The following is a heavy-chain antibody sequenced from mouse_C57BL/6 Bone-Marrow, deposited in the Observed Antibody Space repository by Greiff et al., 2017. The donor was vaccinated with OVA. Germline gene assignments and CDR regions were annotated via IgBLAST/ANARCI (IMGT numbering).Heavy chain of an antibody. Sequence: QVQLQQPGAELVKPGASVKLSCKASGYTFTSYWMHWVKQRPGQGLEWIGMIHPNSGSTNYNEKFKSKATLTVDKSSSTAYMQLSSLTSEDTAIYDCARGQLRLLGYWGQGTTLTVSS. D-gene: IGHD3-2*02. CDR1: GYTFTSYW. J-gene: IGHJ2*01. V-gene: IGHV1-64*01. CDR3: ARGQLRLLGY. CDR2: IHPNSGST.